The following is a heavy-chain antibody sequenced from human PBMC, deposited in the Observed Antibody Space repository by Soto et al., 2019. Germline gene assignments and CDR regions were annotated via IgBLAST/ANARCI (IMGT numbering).Heavy chain of an antibody. Sequence: ASVKVSCKASGGTFSSYAISWVRQAPGQGLEWMGGIIPIFGTANYAQKFQGRVTITADESTSTAYMELSSLRSEDTAVYYCARVEYSSSSAPDDYWGQGTLVTVSS. V-gene: IGHV1-69*13. CDR3: ARVEYSSSSAPDDY. D-gene: IGHD6-6*01. CDR1: GGTFSSYA. CDR2: IIPIFGTA. J-gene: IGHJ4*02.